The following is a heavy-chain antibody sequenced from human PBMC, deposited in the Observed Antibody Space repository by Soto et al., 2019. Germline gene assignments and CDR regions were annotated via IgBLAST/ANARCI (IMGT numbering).Heavy chain of an antibody. J-gene: IGHJ6*02. CDR2: IWYDGSNK. CDR3: ARDYAAYGMDV. V-gene: IGHV3-33*01. CDR1: GFTFSSYG. D-gene: IGHD6-13*01. Sequence: PGGSLRLSCAASGFTFSSYGMHWVRQAPGKGLEWVAVIWYDGSNKYYADSVKGRFTISRDNSKNTLYLQMNSLRAEDTAVYYCARDYAAYGMDVWGQGTTVTVSS.